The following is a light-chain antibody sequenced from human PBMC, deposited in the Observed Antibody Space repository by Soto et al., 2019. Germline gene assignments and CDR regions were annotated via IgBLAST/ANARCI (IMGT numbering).Light chain of an antibody. Sequence: EIVLTQSPGTLSLSPGERATLSCRASQSDSSSYLAWYQQKPGQAPRLLIYGASSRATGIPDRFSGSGSGTAFTLTISRLEPEDFAVYYCQQYGSSPLFTFGPGTKVDIK. J-gene: IGKJ3*01. CDR2: GAS. V-gene: IGKV3-20*01. CDR3: QQYGSSPLFT. CDR1: QSDSSSY.